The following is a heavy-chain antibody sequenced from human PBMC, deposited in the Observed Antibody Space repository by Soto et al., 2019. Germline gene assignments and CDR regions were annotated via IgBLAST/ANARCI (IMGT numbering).Heavy chain of an antibody. CDR3: ARGYYYGSGRPPPGGMDV. CDR1: GYTFTNYD. D-gene: IGHD3-10*01. Sequence: QVHLVQSGAEVKKPGASVKVSCKASGYTFTNYDINWVRQAPGQGLEWMGWISTYTGNTNYAQKLQGRVTMTTDTGTSTAYMERRSLRSDDTAVYYCARGYYYGSGRPPPGGMDVWGQGTTVTVSS. V-gene: IGHV1-18*01. J-gene: IGHJ6*02. CDR2: ISTYTGNT.